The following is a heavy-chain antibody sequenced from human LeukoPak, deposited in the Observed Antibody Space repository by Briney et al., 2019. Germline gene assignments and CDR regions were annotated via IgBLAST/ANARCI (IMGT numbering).Heavy chain of an antibody. V-gene: IGHV3-11*01. J-gene: IGHJ4*02. CDR2: ITSSGSSM. CDR1: GFTFSDYY. D-gene: IGHD6-13*01. CDR3: ARRFSAAAEY. Sequence: PAGSLRLSCAAYGFTFSDYYMSWIRQAPGKGLEWGSYITSSGSSMYYADSVKGRFTISRDNAKNSLYLQMNSLRAEDTAVYYCARRFSAAAEYWGQGTLVTVSS.